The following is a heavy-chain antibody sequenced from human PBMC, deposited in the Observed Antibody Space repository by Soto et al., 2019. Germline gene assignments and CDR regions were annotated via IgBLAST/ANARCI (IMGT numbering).Heavy chain of an antibody. J-gene: IGHJ5*02. D-gene: IGHD3-3*01. CDR3: ARQGFWSGYDQAVGWFDP. CDR2: ISAYNGNT. Sequence: GASVKVSCKASGYTFTSYGISWLRQAPGQGLEWMGWISAYNGNTNYAQKLQGRVTMTTDTSTSTAYMELRSLRSDDTAVYYCARQGFWSGYDQAVGWFDPWGQGTLVTVSS. CDR1: GYTFTSYG. V-gene: IGHV1-18*01.